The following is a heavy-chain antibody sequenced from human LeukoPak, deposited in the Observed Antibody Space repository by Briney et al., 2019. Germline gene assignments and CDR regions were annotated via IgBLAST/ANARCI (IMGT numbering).Heavy chain of an antibody. V-gene: IGHV3-53*01. J-gene: IGHJ6*02. CDR1: GFTVSSNY. CDR3: ARDSSRSWSRNGMDV. CDR2: IYTGGVT. Sequence: PGGSLRLSCAASGFTVSSNYMSWVRRAPGKGLEWVSVIYTGGVTYYADSVKGRLTISRDDSKNMVYLQMNSLTADDTAVYYCARDSSRSWSRNGMDVWGQGTTVTVSS. D-gene: IGHD6-13*01.